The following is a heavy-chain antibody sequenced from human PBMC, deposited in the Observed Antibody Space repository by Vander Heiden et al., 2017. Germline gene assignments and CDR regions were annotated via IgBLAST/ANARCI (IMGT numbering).Heavy chain of an antibody. CDR1: GFTFDDYA. D-gene: IGHD3-22*01. CDR3: AKDMASGSGYYYGFDH. CDR2: ISWNSGNI. J-gene: IGHJ4*02. V-gene: IGHV3-9*01. Sequence: EVQLVESGGGLVQPGRSLRLSCAASGFTFDDYAMHWVRQAPGKGLEWVSGISWNSGNIAYADSVKGRFTISRDNAKNSRDLKMKSMRTEETALYYCAKDMASGSGYYYGFDHWGQGTMVTV.